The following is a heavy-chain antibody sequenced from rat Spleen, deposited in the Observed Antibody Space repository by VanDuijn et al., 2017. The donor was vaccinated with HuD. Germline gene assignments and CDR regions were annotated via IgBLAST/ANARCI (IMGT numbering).Heavy chain of an antibody. Sequence: EVQLVESGGGLVQPGRSMKLSCAASGFTFSSFPMAWVRQAPTKGLEWVATLGSSGGSTFYRDSVKGRFTISRDNAKSTLYLQRDRLRSEDTATYYCARHTYGSYGWFAYWGQGTLVTVSS. CDR2: LGSSGGST. CDR3: ARHTYGSYGWFAY. D-gene: IGHD1-3*01. V-gene: IGHV5-46*01. J-gene: IGHJ3*01. CDR1: GFTFSSFP.